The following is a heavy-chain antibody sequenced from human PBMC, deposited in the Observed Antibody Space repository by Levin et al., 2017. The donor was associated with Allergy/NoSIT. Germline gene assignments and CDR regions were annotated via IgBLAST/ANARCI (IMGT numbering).Heavy chain of an antibody. J-gene: IGHJ6*02. Sequence: PSETLSLTCTVSGGSVSSGSYYWSWIRQPPGKGLEWIGYIYYSGSTNYNPSLKSRVTISVDTSKNQFSLKLSSVTAADTAVYYCARGPGMDVWGQGTTVTVSS. V-gene: IGHV4-61*01. CDR2: IYYSGST. CDR3: ARGPGMDV. CDR1: GGSVSSGSYY.